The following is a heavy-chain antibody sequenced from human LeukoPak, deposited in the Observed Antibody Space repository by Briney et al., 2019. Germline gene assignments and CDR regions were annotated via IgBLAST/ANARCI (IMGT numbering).Heavy chain of an antibody. Sequence: SETLSLTCAVYGGSFSGYYWSWIRQPPGKGLEWIGEINHSGSTNYNPSLKSRVTISVDTSKNQFSLKLSSVTAADTAVYYCARGPHSSGWYRYNWFDPWGQGTLVTVSS. V-gene: IGHV4-34*01. CDR1: GGSFSGYY. CDR3: ARGPHSSGWYRYNWFDP. J-gene: IGHJ5*02. CDR2: INHSGST. D-gene: IGHD6-19*01.